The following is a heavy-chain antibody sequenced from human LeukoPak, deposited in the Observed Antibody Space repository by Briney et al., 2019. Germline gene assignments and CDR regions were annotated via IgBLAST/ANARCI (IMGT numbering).Heavy chain of an antibody. CDR2: ISSSSSYI. V-gene: IGHV3-21*01. J-gene: IGHJ3*02. CDR1: GFTFSSYS. CDR3: ARGNGDYVPLDAFDI. D-gene: IGHD4-17*01. Sequence: GGSLRLSCAASGFTFSSYSMNWVRQAPGKGLEWVSSISSSSSYIYYADSVKGRFTISRDNAKNSLYLQMNSLRAEDTAVYYCARGNGDYVPLDAFDIWGQGTMVIVSS.